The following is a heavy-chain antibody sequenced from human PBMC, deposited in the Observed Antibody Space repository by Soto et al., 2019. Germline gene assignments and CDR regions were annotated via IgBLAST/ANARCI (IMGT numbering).Heavy chain of an antibody. Sequence: ASETLSLTCFVSGDSINNTYWWSWVRQAPGKGLEWIGEIYHTGGRSYMPSLRGRITLSVDTSKNQFSLKLSSVTAADTAVYYCAGPGSYSSSWYSYYYYYGMDVWGQGTTVTVSS. CDR2: IYHTGGR. CDR1: GDSINNTYW. CDR3: AGPGSYSSSWYSYYYYYGMDV. V-gene: IGHV4-4*02. D-gene: IGHD6-13*01. J-gene: IGHJ6*02.